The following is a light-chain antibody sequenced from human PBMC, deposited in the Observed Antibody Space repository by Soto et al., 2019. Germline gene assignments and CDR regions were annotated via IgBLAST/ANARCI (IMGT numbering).Light chain of an antibody. CDR3: QQYGSSPIT. V-gene: IGKV3-20*01. CDR1: QSVYSSY. J-gene: IGKJ3*01. CDR2: GSS. Sequence: EIVLTQSPGTLSLSPGERATLSCRASQSVYSSYLAWFQQKPGQAPRLLIYGSSSKATGIPDRFSGSGSGTGFTLTISRLGPEDFAMYYCQQYGSSPITFGPGTKVDIK.